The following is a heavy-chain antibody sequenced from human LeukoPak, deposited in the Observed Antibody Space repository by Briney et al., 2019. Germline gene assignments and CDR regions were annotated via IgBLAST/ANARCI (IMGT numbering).Heavy chain of an antibody. CDR3: ARVGGGSSGWTKHFDY. CDR1: GGSLSSYC. CDR2: IYYSGST. J-gene: IGHJ4*02. D-gene: IGHD6-19*01. V-gene: IGHV4-59*01. Sequence: SETLSLTCPVYGGSLSSYCWSWIRPPPGKGREWVGYIYYSGSTNYNPSLKRRVTISVDTSKNQFSLKLSSVTAADTAVYYCARVGGGSSGWTKHFDYWGQGTLVTVSS.